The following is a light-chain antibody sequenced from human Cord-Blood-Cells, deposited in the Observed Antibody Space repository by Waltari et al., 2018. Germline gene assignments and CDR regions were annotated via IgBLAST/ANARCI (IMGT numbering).Light chain of an antibody. V-gene: IGKV1-39*01. CDR2: AAS. CDR1: QSISSY. CDR3: QQSYSTPYT. Sequence: DIQMTQSPSSLPASVGDRLTITCRASQSISSYLNWYQQKPGKAPKLLIYAASSLQSGVPSRFSGSGSGTDFTLTISSLQPEDFATYYCQQSYSTPYTFGQGTKLEIK. J-gene: IGKJ2*01.